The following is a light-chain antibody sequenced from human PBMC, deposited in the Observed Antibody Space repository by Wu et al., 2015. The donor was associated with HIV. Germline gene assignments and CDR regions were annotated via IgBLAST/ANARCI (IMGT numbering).Light chain of an antibody. CDR3: QQYGNSRRT. V-gene: IGKV3-20*01. CDR2: GAS. CDR1: QSVSSNY. Sequence: EIVLTQSPGTLSLSPGERATLSCRASQSVSSNYLAWYQQKPGQTPRLLIYGASSRATGIPDRFSGSGFGTDFTLTISRLEPEDFAVYYSQQYGNSRRTFGRGTEGGNQT. J-gene: IGKJ1*01.